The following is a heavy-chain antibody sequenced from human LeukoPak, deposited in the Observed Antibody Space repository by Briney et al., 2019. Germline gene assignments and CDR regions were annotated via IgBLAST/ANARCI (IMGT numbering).Heavy chain of an antibody. V-gene: IGHV3-23*01. Sequence: GGSLRLSCAASGFTLRTFWMTWVRQAPGKGLEWVSAISGSGGSTYYADSVKGRFTISRDNSKNTLYLQMNSLRAEDTAVYYCASTNCSSTSCPYYGMDVWGQGTTVTVSS. CDR3: ASTNCSSTSCPYYGMDV. CDR2: ISGSGGST. J-gene: IGHJ6*02. D-gene: IGHD2-2*01. CDR1: GFTLRTFW.